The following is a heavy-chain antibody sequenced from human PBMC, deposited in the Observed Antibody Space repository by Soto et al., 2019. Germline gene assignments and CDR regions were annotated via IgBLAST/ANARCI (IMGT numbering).Heavy chain of an antibody. CDR3: ARDQRPSGCVNYYYGMDV. D-gene: IGHD1-1*01. CDR1: GGTFSSYA. J-gene: IGHJ6*02. Sequence: QVQLVQSGAEVKKPGSSVKVSCKASGGTFSSYAISWVRQAPGQGLEWMGGIIPIFGKANYAQKFQGRVTITADESTSTAYMELSSLRSEDTAVYYCARDQRPSGCVNYYYGMDVWGQGTTVTVSS. V-gene: IGHV1-69*01. CDR2: IIPIFGKA.